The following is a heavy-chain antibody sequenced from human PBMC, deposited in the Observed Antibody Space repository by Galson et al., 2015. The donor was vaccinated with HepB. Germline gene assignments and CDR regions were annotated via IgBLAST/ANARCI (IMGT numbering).Heavy chain of an antibody. V-gene: IGHV4-39*01. Sequence: SETLSLTCSVSGGSIRGSSYYWGWIRQSPGKGLEWIGSIYYTGKTYYSPSLKSRVTAFVDTSKNQFSLRLTAVTAADTAVYYCARHLIDGVVVPSARPYHFDYWGQGTLVIVSS. CDR3: ARHLIDGVVVPSARPYHFDY. CDR1: GGSIRGSSYY. D-gene: IGHD2-2*01. J-gene: IGHJ4*02. CDR2: IYYTGKT.